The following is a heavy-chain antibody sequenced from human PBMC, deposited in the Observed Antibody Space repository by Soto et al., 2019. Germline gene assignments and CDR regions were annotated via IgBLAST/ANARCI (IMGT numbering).Heavy chain of an antibody. CDR2: INNDGSDT. CDR3: VRDKPHNWFDP. Sequence: GVSLRLSWAASGFTFSSYWMHWVRQAPGKGLVWVSRINNDGSDTTYEDSVKGRFTISRDNAKNTVYLQMNSLRAEDTAVYYCVRDKPHNWFDPWGQGTPVTVSS. J-gene: IGHJ5*02. CDR1: GFTFSSYW. V-gene: IGHV3-74*01.